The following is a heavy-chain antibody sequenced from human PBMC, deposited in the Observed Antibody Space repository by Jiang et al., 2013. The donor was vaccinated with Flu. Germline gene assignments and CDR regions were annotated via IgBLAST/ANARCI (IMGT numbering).Heavy chain of an antibody. Sequence: SCAASGFTFSSYGMHWVRQAPGKGLEWVAVIWYDGSNKYYADSVKGRFTISRDNSKNTLYLQMNSLRAEDTAVYYCARASPRYYYDSSGYYDYWGQGTLVTVSS. CDR1: GFTFSSYG. CDR3: ARASPRYYYDSSGYYDY. V-gene: IGHV3-33*08. J-gene: IGHJ4*02. CDR2: IWYDGSNK. D-gene: IGHD3-22*01.